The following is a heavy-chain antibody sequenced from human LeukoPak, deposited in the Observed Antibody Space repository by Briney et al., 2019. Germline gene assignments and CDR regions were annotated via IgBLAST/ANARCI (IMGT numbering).Heavy chain of an antibody. V-gene: IGHV3-7*01. Sequence: ESGGSLRLSCVASGFPFSSYWMTWVRQAPGKGLEWVANIKQDGSKKSYVDSVKGRFTISRDNAKNSLYLQMNSLRAEDTAVYYCARDRGGGNYYDSSGYYPYWGQGTLVTVSS. CDR1: GFPFSSYW. J-gene: IGHJ4*02. CDR3: ARDRGGGNYYDSSGYYPY. D-gene: IGHD3-22*01. CDR2: IKQDGSKK.